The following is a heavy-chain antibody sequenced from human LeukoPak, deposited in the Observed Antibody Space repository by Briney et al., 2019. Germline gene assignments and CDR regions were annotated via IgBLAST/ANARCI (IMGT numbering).Heavy chain of an antibody. Sequence: GRSLRLSCAASGFTFSSYVIHWVRQAPGKGLEWVAVISYDGSNKYYADSVKGRFTISRDNSKNTLYLQMNSLRAEDTALYYCAKVGAVAKMIGAFDIWGQGTMVTVSS. J-gene: IGHJ3*02. D-gene: IGHD6-19*01. CDR1: GFTFSSYV. CDR2: ISYDGSNK. V-gene: IGHV3-30-3*01. CDR3: AKVGAVAKMIGAFDI.